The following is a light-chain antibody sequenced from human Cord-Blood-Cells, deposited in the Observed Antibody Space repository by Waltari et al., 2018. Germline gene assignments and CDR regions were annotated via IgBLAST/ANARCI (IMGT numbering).Light chain of an antibody. Sequence: QSALTQPASVSGSPGQSITISCTGTSSDVGSYNLVSWYQQHPGTAPKLMIYEGSQRPSGVSNRFSGSKSGNTASLTISGLQAEDEADYYCCSYAGSSTNWVFGGGTKLTVL. J-gene: IGLJ3*02. CDR2: EGS. CDR3: CSYAGSSTNWV. V-gene: IGLV2-23*01. CDR1: SSDVGSYNL.